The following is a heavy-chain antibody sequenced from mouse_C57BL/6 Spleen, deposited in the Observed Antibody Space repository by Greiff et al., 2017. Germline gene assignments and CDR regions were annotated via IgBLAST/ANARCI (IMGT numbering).Heavy chain of an antibody. CDR1: GYTFTSYW. D-gene: IGHD2-12*01. CDR2: IYPGSGST. CDR3: ARRGTYDYYAMDY. Sequence: QVQLQQPGAELVKPGASVKMSCKASGYTFTSYWITWVKQRPGQGLEWIGDIYPGSGSTNYNEKFKSKATLTVDTSSSTAYMQLSSLTSEDSAVYYCARRGTYDYYAMDYWGQGTSVTFSS. J-gene: IGHJ4*01. V-gene: IGHV1-55*01.